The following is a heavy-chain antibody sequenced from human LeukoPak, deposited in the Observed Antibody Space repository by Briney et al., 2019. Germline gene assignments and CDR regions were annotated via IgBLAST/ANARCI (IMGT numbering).Heavy chain of an antibody. V-gene: IGHV3-7*03. Sequence: GGSLRLSCAASGFTFSSYWMSWVRQAPGKGLEWVANIKQDGSEKYYVDSVKGRFTISRDNAKNSLYLQMNSLRAEDTAVYYCARDLGTRYGSGMTFDYWGQGTLVTVSS. D-gene: IGHD3-10*01. CDR2: IKQDGSEK. J-gene: IGHJ4*02. CDR1: GFTFSSYW. CDR3: ARDLGTRYGSGMTFDY.